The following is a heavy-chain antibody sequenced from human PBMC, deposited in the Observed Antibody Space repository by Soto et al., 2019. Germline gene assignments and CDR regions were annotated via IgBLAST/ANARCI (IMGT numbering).Heavy chain of an antibody. J-gene: IGHJ6*02. CDR1: GYTFTGYY. CDR2: INPNSGGT. D-gene: IGHD2-2*01. Sequence: QVQLVQSGAEVKKPGASVKVSCKASGYTFTGYYMHWVRQAPGQGLEWMGWINPNSGGTNYAQKLQGRVTMTRDTSISTAYMELSRLRSDDTAVYYCARGLVVPAAIQDYYYYGMDVWGQGTTVTVSS. CDR3: ARGLVVPAAIQDYYYYGMDV. V-gene: IGHV1-2*02.